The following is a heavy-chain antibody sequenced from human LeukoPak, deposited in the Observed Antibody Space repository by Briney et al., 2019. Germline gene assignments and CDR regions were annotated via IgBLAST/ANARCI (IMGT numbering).Heavy chain of an antibody. V-gene: IGHV3-23*01. J-gene: IGHJ4*02. CDR1: GFTFSDNY. CDR3: AKEVEGSVYDSSGYSHY. D-gene: IGHD3-22*01. Sequence: GGSLRLSCAASGFTFSDNYMSWIRQAPGKGLEWVSAISGSGGSTYYADSVKGRFTISRDNSKNTLYLQMNSLRAEDTAVYYCAKEVEGSVYDSSGYSHYWGQGTLVTVSS. CDR2: ISGSGGST.